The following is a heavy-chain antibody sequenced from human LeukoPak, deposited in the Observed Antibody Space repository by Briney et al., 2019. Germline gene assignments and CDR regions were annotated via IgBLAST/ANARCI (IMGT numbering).Heavy chain of an antibody. CDR3: ARIVSGKGWSFDI. J-gene: IGHJ3*02. D-gene: IGHD2-15*01. CDR2: IYHSGST. V-gene: IGHV4-4*02. Sequence: KTSGTLSLTCAVSGGSISSSNWWSWVRQPPGKGLEWIGEIYHSGSTNYNPSLKSRVTISVDKSKNQFSLKLSSVTAADTAVYYCARIVSGKGWSFDIWGQGTVVTVSS. CDR1: GGSISSSNW.